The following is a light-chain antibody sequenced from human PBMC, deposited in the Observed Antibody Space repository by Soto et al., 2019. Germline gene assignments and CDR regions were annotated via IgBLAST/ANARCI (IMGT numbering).Light chain of an antibody. Sequence: QSALTQPACVSGSPGQSITISCTGTSNDVGGYNLVSWFQQHPGKAPKLMISEVNKRPSGVSNRFSGSKSANTASLTISGLQAEHEADYYCCSHVGGSSPQWVFGGGTKLTVL. V-gene: IGLV2-23*02. J-gene: IGLJ3*02. CDR3: CSHVGGSSPQWV. CDR1: SNDVGGYNL. CDR2: EVN.